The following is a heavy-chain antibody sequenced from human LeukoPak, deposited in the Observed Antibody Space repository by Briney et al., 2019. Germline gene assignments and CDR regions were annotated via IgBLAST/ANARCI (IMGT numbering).Heavy chain of an antibody. J-gene: IGHJ3*02. CDR2: ISWDGGST. CDR1: GFTFDDYT. CDR3: AKGHSRWLLLGDAFDI. D-gene: IGHD3-22*01. V-gene: IGHV3-43*01. Sequence: GGSLRLSCAASGFTFDDYTMHWVRQAPGKGLEWVSLISWDGGSTYYADSVKGRFTISRDNSKNSLYLQMNSLRTEDTALYYCAKGHSRWLLLGDAFDIWGQGTMVTVSS.